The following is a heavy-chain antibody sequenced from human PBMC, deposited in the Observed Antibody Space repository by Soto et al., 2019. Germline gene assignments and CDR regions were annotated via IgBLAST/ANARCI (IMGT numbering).Heavy chain of an antibody. CDR1: GFTFSSYA. Sequence: GGSLRLSCAASGFTFSSYAMSWVRQAPGKGQEWVSAISGSGGSTYYADSVKGRFTISRDNSKNTLYLQMNSLRAEDTAVYYCAKDPDPYCSGGSCYSAVGGLDYWGQGTLVTVSS. V-gene: IGHV3-23*01. CDR3: AKDPDPYCSGGSCYSAVGGLDY. CDR2: ISGSGGST. D-gene: IGHD2-15*01. J-gene: IGHJ4*02.